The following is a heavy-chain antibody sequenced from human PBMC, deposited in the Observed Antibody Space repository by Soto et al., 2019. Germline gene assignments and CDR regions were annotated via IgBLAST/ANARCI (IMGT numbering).Heavy chain of an antibody. Sequence: SETLSLTCTVSGGSISSGDNYWTWIRQLPGKGLEWIGYIYYSGSTYYNPSLKSRITISVDTSKNQFSLKLSSVTAADTAVYYCAAGWMVWKYWGQGTLVTVSS. J-gene: IGHJ4*02. CDR3: AAGWMVWKY. V-gene: IGHV4-31*03. CDR1: GGSISSGDNY. D-gene: IGHD2-8*01. CDR2: IYYSGST.